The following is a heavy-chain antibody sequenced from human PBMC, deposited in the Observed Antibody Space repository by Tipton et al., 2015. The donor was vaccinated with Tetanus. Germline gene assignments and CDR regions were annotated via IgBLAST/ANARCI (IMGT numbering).Heavy chain of an antibody. CDR1: GFSFSTYA. V-gene: IGHV3-30-3*01. CDR3: ARAPNSGTSPYFYHYMDV. D-gene: IGHD3-10*01. J-gene: IGHJ6*03. Sequence: SLRLSCAASGFSFSTYAMHWVRQAPGKGPEWVAVMSYDGGNKYYADSVKGRFTISRDNFKNTLYLQMSSLRTEDTAVYFCARAPNSGTSPYFYHYMDVWGQGTQITVSS. CDR2: MSYDGGNK.